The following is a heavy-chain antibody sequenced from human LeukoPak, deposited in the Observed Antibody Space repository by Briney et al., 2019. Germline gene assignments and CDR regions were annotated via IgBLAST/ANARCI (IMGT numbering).Heavy chain of an antibody. J-gene: IGHJ3*02. CDR1: GGSISSYY. Sequence: SETLSLTCTVSGGSISSYYWSWIRQPAGKGLEWIGRIYTSGSTNYNPTLKSRVTMSVDTSKNQFSLKLSSVTAADTAVYYCAREGVYLDAFDIWGQGTMVTVSS. CDR3: AREGVYLDAFDI. V-gene: IGHV4-4*07. D-gene: IGHD2/OR15-2a*01. CDR2: IYTSGST.